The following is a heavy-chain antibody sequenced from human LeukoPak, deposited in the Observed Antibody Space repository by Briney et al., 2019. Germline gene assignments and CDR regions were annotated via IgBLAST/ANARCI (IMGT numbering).Heavy chain of an antibody. V-gene: IGHV4-59*08. D-gene: IGHD6-13*01. CDR3: ARHGSSSWYPGGFDP. Sequence: SETLSLTCTVSGGSISSYYWSWIRQPPGKGLEWIGYIYYTGSTNSNPSLKSRVTISVDTSKNQFSLKLSSVTAADTAVYYYARHGSSSWYPGGFDPWGQGTLVTVSS. CDR2: IYYTGST. CDR1: GGSISSYY. J-gene: IGHJ5*02.